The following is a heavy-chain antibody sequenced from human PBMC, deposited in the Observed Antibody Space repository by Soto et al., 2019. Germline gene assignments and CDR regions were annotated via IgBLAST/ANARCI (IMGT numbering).Heavy chain of an antibody. CDR1: GGSVSSGSYY. Sequence: SETLSLTCTVSGGSVSSGSYYWSWIRQPPGKGLEWIGYIYYSGSTNYNPSLKSRVTISVDTSKNQFSLKLSSVTAADTAVYYCARDLTDDSSGYLDDWGQGTRVTVSS. CDR3: ARDLTDDSSGYLDD. D-gene: IGHD3-22*01. CDR2: IYYSGST. J-gene: IGHJ4*02. V-gene: IGHV4-61*01.